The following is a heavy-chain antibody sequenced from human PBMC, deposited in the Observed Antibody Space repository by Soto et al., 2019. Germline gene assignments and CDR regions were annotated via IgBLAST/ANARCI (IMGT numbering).Heavy chain of an antibody. J-gene: IGHJ4*02. V-gene: IGHV3-33*01. CDR3: ARDSKDDSSGYYAGFDY. CDR2: IYYDGSNK. CDR1: GFTFSSYG. Sequence: ESGGGVVQPGRSLRLSCAVSGFTFSSYGMNWVRQAPGKGLEWVAAIYYDGSNKYYADSVMGRFTISRDNFKNTLYLHMNSLRAEDTAVYYCARDSKDDSSGYYAGFDYWGQGTLVTVSS. D-gene: IGHD3-22*01.